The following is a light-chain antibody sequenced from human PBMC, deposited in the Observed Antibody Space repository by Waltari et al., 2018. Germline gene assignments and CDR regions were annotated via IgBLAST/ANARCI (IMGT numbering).Light chain of an antibody. CDR2: DAS. CDR3: QKYDSHPYI. J-gene: IGKJ2*01. Sequence: DIQMTQSPSSLSAYVGDRVTITCQASQDISKWLNWYQHKPGKAPKLLIYDASNLQTGVQFRFSGSGSGTSFTLPITAMQPEDVATYYCQKYDSHPYIFGQGTKLEIK. CDR1: QDISKW. V-gene: IGKV1-33*01.